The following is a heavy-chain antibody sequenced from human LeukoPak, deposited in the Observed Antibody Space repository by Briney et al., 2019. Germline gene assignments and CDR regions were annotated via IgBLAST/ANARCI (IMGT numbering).Heavy chain of an antibody. J-gene: IGHJ5*02. CDR1: GYTFTGYY. Sequence: ASVKVSCKASGYTFTGYYMHWVRQAPGQGLEWMGWINPNSGGTNYAQKFQGRVTMTRDTSISTAYMELSRLRSDDTAVYYCARGGFSGSGMNWFDPWGQGTLVTVSS. CDR3: ARGGFSGSGMNWFDP. CDR2: INPNSGGT. V-gene: IGHV1-2*02. D-gene: IGHD3-10*01.